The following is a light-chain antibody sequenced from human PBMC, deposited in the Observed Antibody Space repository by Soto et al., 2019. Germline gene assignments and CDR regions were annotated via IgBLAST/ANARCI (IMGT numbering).Light chain of an antibody. CDR2: SGD. V-gene: IGLV8-61*01. CDR3: VLYMKGDIRV. J-gene: IGLJ2*01. Sequence: QTVVTQEASRSVSPGGTVTLTCGLTSGSVSTRYYPSWYRQDPGQTPRTLIYSGDIRSSGVPDRFSGSILGSKAALTITGAQADDDSVYYCVLYMKGDIRVFGGGNKLTVL. CDR1: SGSVSTRYY.